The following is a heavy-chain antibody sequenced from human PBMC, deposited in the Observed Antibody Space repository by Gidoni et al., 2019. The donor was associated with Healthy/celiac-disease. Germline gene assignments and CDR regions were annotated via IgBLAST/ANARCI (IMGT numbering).Heavy chain of an antibody. Sequence: QVPLVQSWAEVKKPGASVKVYCKDSEYTFTGYYLHWVRQAPGQGLQGMGWIHPNIGGTNYAQKFQGRVTMTRYTSISTAYMELSRLRSDDTAVYYCARDAADLYAFDIWGQGTMVTVSS. D-gene: IGHD2-15*01. CDR3: ARDAADLYAFDI. J-gene: IGHJ3*02. CDR2: IHPNIGGT. V-gene: IGHV1-2*02. CDR1: EYTFTGYY.